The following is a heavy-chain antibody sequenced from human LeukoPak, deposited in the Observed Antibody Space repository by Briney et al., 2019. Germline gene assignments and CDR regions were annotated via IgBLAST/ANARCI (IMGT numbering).Heavy chain of an antibody. CDR3: ARCGSDEYYFDF. V-gene: IGHV4-4*07. Sequence: PSETLSLTCTVSGDSISRNYWSWIRQHAGKGLEWLGRIYSSGTTNYSPSLKSRVNMSVETSKQQFSLRLTSVTAADTAVYYCARCGSDEYYFDFWGQGTLVTVSS. J-gene: IGHJ4*02. D-gene: IGHD5-12*01. CDR2: IYSSGTT. CDR1: GDSISRNY.